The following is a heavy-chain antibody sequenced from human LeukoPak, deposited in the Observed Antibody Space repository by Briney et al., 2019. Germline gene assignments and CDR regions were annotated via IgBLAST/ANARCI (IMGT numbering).Heavy chain of an antibody. CDR3: ARDFGNLFDY. CDR1: GFSFSSYS. CDR2: ISTYSSYI. J-gene: IGHJ4*02. V-gene: IGHV3-21*01. Sequence: GGSLRLSCAASGFSFSSYSMIWVRQAPRKGLEWVSSISTYSSYIYYADSVKGRFTISRDNAKNTLYLQMNSLRAEDTAVYYCARDFGNLFDYWGQGTLVTVSS. D-gene: IGHD4-23*01.